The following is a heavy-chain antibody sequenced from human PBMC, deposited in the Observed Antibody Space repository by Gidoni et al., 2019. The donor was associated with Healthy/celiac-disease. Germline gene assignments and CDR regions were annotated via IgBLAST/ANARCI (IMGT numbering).Heavy chain of an antibody. CDR3: ATFMIVVVEAIDAFDI. V-gene: IGHV3-23*01. J-gene: IGHJ3*02. CDR1: GFTFSSSA. D-gene: IGHD3-22*01. Sequence: EVHLLESGGGLVQPGGSLRLSCAASGFTFSSSAMSGVRQAPGKGLEWVSAISGSGGSTYDADSVKGRFTISRDNSKNTLYLQMNSLRAEDTAVYYCATFMIVVVEAIDAFDIWGQGTMVTVSA. CDR2: ISGSGGST.